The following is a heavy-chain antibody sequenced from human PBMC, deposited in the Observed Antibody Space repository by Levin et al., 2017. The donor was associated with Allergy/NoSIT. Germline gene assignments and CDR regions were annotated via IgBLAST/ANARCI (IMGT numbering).Heavy chain of an antibody. CDR3: ARGSALHFWGYDRRWFDP. CDR1: GGSISSGGYS. Sequence: SETLSLTCAVSGGSISSGGYSWSWIRQPPGKGLEWIGYIYHSGSTYYNPSLKSRVTISVDRSKNQFSLKLSSVTAADTAVYYCARGSALHFWGYDRRWFDPWGQGTLVTVSS. D-gene: IGHD3-3*02. CDR2: IYHSGST. V-gene: IGHV4-30-2*01. J-gene: IGHJ5*02.